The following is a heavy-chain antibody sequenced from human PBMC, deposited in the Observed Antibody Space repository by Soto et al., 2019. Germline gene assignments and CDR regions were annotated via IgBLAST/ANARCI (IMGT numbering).Heavy chain of an antibody. Sequence: ASVKVSCKASGYTFTGYYMHWVRQAPGQRLEWMGWINPNSGGTNYAQKFQGWVTMTRDTSISTAYMELSRLRSDDTAVYYCARTPQAVTVSTVTTLLEGYYFDYWGQGTLVTVSS. CDR3: ARTPQAVTVSTVTTLLEGYYFDY. V-gene: IGHV1-2*04. D-gene: IGHD4-17*01. J-gene: IGHJ4*02. CDR1: GYTFTGYY. CDR2: INPNSGGT.